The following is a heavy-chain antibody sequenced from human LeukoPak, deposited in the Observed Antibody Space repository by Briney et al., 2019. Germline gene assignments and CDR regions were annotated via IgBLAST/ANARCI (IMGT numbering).Heavy chain of an antibody. CDR2: IIPIFGTA. J-gene: IGHJ4*02. Sequence: SVKVSCKASEGTFSSYAISWVRQAPGQGLEWMGRIIPIFGTANYAQKFQGRVTITTDESTSTAYMELSSLRSEDTAVYYCARDSLYYFDYWGQGTLVTVSS. D-gene: IGHD3-16*02. CDR3: ARDSLYYFDY. CDR1: EGTFSSYA. V-gene: IGHV1-69*05.